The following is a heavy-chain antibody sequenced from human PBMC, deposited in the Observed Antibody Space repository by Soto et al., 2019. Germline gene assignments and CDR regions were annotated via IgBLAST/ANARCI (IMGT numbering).Heavy chain of an antibody. V-gene: IGHV3-66*01. CDR2: IYSGGST. CDR1: GFTVSSNY. D-gene: IGHD1-1*01. Sequence: GGSLRLSCATSGFTVSSNYMSWVRQAPGKGLEWVSVIYSGGSTYYADSVKGRFTISRDNSKNTLYLQMNSLRAEDTAVYYCARDVQGGWFDPWGQGTLVTVSS. J-gene: IGHJ5*02. CDR3: ARDVQGGWFDP.